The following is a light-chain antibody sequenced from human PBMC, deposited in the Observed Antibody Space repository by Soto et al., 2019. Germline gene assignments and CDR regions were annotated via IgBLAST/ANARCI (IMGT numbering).Light chain of an antibody. J-gene: IGKJ5*01. CDR1: QTISSN. CDR2: GAS. V-gene: IGKV3-15*01. CDR3: QQYDNWRPIT. Sequence: EIVMTQSPATLSVSPGERATLSCRASQTISSNLAWYQQKPGQAPRLLIYGASTRATAIPARFSGSGSGTEFTLTISSLPSEDFAVYYCQQYDNWRPITFGQGTRLDI.